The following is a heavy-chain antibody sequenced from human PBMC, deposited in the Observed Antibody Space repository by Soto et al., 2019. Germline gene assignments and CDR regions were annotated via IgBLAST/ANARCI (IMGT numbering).Heavy chain of an antibody. CDR1: GGDFKNYG. Sequence: QVQLVQSGAEVKKPGSSVKVSCKTSGGDFKNYGVSWVRQAPGQGLEWMGGIVPVFGSAKYGQIFQGRVTIPSDDLTSTTSMELSALKPEDTAMYYCAREIAATGFHFWGQGTRVIVSS. CDR3: AREIAATGFHF. J-gene: IGHJ4*02. V-gene: IGHV1-69*05. D-gene: IGHD3-9*01. CDR2: IVPVFGSA.